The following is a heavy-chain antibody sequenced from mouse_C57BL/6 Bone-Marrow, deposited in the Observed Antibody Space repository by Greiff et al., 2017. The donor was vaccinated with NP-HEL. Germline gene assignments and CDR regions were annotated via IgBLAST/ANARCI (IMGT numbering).Heavy chain of an antibody. CDR1: GYSITSGYY. CDR2: ISYDGSN. V-gene: IGHV3-6*01. J-gene: IGHJ3*01. Sequence: EVKLVESGPGLVKPSQSLSLTCSVTGYSITSGYYWNWIRQFPGNKLEWMGYISYDGSNNYNPSLKNRISITRDTSKNQFFLKLNSVTTEDTATYYCAIAVGFQFAYWGQGTLVTVSA. CDR3: AIAVGFQFAY.